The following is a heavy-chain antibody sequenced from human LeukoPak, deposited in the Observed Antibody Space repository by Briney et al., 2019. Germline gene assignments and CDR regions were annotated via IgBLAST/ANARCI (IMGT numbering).Heavy chain of an antibody. CDR2: VIPIFGTT. D-gene: IGHD2-8*01. CDR1: GGTFNNYA. V-gene: IGHV1-69*05. J-gene: IGHJ5*02. CDR3: ARSYLVFNWLDP. Sequence: ASVKVSCKASGGTFNNYAISWVRQAPRQGLEWMGGVIPIFGTTNYTQNFQGRLTITTDESTNTAYMDLSSLTSEDTAVYYCARSYLVFNWLDPWGQGTLVTVSS.